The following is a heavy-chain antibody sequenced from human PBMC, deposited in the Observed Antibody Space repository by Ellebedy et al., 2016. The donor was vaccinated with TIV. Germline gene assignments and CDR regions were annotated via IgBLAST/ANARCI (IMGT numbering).Heavy chain of an antibody. J-gene: IGHJ4*02. D-gene: IGHD3-16*01. CDR3: AKDRGGTGDFDY. V-gene: IGHV1-3*04. CDR1: GYTFALYT. Sequence: AASVKVSCKASGYTFALYTMHWVRQAPGQRLEWLGWINTDTGNTGYSQNFQGRVTFTTDTAASTVYMSLSSLGSEDTAVYYCAKDRGGTGDFDYWGQGTLVTVSS. CDR2: INTDTGNT.